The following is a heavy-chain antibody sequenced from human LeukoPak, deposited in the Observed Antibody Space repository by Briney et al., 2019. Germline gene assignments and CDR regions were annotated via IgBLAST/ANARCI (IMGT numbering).Heavy chain of an antibody. D-gene: IGHD4-17*01. CDR2: ISSSTNTI. Sequence: PGRSLRLSCAASGFTFSNHAMHWVRQAPGKGLEWVSYISSSTNTIYYADSVKGRFTISRDNAKNSLFLQMNSLRDEDTAVYYCARDWLGWTTVTTPPIFGYWGQGTLVTVSS. CDR3: ARDWLGWTTVTTPPIFGY. J-gene: IGHJ4*02. V-gene: IGHV3-48*02. CDR1: GFTFSNHA.